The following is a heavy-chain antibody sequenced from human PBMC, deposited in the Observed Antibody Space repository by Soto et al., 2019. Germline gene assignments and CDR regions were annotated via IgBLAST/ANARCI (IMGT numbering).Heavy chain of an antibody. J-gene: IGHJ5*02. Sequence: QVQLVESGGGVVRPGESLRLSCAASGFTFSDSSMNWIRQAPGKGLEWVSYISSGTSYTNYADSVKGRFTISRDNAKNSLFLHMNSLRAEDTAVYYCARSVVSSTRFDPWGQGTLVTVSS. CDR3: ARSVVSSTRFDP. V-gene: IGHV3-11*06. CDR2: ISSGTSYT. D-gene: IGHD6-13*01. CDR1: GFTFSDSS.